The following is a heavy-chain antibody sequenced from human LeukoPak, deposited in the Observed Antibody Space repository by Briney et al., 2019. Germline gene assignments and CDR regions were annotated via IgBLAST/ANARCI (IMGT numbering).Heavy chain of an antibody. CDR1: GFTFSSYA. D-gene: IGHD2-21*02. J-gene: IGHJ6*03. Sequence: GGSLRLSCAASGFTFSSYAMSWVRQAPGKGLEWVSAISGSGGSTYYADSVKGRFTISRDNSKNTLYLQMNSLKTEDTAVYYCTTFVVVTIHGVDYMDVWGKGTTVTVSS. CDR3: TTFVVVTIHGVDYMDV. V-gene: IGHV3-23*01. CDR2: ISGSGGST.